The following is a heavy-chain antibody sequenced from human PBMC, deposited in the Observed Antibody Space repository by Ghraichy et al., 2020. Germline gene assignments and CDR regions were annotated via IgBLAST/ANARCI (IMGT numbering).Heavy chain of an antibody. CDR1: GFTFRSFA. CDR3: ATRPYYDILTGYGGLDF. J-gene: IGHJ4*02. D-gene: IGHD3-9*01. CDR2: ISGSGDST. Sequence: ESLNISCAASGFTFRSFAMRWVRQAPGKGLEWVSAISGSGDSTYYADSVKGRFTISRDNSKNTLYLQMNSLRAEDTAVYYCATRPYYDILTGYGGLDFWGQGTLVTVSS. V-gene: IGHV3-23*01.